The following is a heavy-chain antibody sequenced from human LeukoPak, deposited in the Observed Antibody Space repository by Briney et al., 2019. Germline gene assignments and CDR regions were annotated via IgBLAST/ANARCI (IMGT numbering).Heavy chain of an antibody. D-gene: IGHD5-12*01. V-gene: IGHV4-31*03. CDR2: IYYSGST. J-gene: IGHJ6*02. CDR1: GGSISSGGYY. CDR3: AREGLPISLYYYGMDV. Sequence: PSQTLSLTCTVSGGSISSGGYYWSWIRQHPGKGLEWIGYIYYSGSTYYNPSLKSRVTISVDTSKNQFSLKLSSVTAADTAVYYCAREGLPISLYYYGMDVWGQGTTVTVSS.